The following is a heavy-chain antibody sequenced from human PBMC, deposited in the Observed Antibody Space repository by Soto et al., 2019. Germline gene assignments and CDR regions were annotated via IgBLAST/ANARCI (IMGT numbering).Heavy chain of an antibody. CDR2: IYWDDDK. J-gene: IGHJ3*02. V-gene: IGHV2-5*02. CDR3: AHYFYILVDDAFDI. D-gene: IGHD2-8*02. Sequence: QITLKESGPTLVKPTQSLTLTCTFSGFSLSTSGVGVGWIRQPPGKALEWLALIYWDDDKRYSPSLKSRLTITKDTSKNQVVLTMTNMDPVDTATYYCAHYFYILVDDAFDIWGQGTMVTFPS. CDR1: GFSLSTSGVG.